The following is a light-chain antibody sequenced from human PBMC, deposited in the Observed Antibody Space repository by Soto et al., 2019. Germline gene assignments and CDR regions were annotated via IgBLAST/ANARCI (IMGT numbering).Light chain of an antibody. CDR3: QQYGTSPGFT. CDR1: QSVSNSY. V-gene: IGKV3-20*01. CDR2: GAS. J-gene: IGKJ3*01. Sequence: VLTQSPGTLSLSPGARATLSCRASQSVSNSYLAWYQQKPGQAPRLLIDGASNRATGVPERFSGSGSGTDSTLTISRLEPEDFAVYYCQQYGTSPGFTFGPGTKVDIK.